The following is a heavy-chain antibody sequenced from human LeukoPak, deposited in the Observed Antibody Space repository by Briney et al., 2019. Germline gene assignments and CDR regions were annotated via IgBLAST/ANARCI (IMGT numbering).Heavy chain of an antibody. CDR2: VSTSSSYI. D-gene: IGHD6-19*01. V-gene: IGHV3-21*01. CDR3: ARGGSGWYEGDY. Sequence: PGGSLRLSCAASGFTFSSYSMHWVRQPPAKGPERVSFVSTSSSYIYYVDSVKGRFTISRDNAKNSLYLQMHSLRAEDTAVYYCARGGSGWYEGDYWGEGTLLTVSS. J-gene: IGHJ4*02. CDR1: GFTFSSYS.